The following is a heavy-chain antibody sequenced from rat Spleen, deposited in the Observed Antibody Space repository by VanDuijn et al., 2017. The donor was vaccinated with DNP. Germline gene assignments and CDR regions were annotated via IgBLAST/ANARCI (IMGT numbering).Heavy chain of an antibody. V-gene: IGHV5S23*01. CDR2: ISTVGDNG. Sequence: EVQLVESGGGSVQPGRSLKLSCAASGFSFRNYGMAWVRQTPTKGLEWVASISTVGDNGVYRDSVKGRFTISRDNAKSTLYLQMDSLRSEDTATYYCASSYYSDGSYYPFAYWGQGTLVTVSS. CDR3: ASSYYSDGSYYPFAY. J-gene: IGHJ3*01. CDR1: GFSFRNYG. D-gene: IGHD1-12*02.